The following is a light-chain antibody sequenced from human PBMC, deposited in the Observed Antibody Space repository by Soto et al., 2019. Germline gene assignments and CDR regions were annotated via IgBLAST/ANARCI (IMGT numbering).Light chain of an antibody. J-gene: IGKJ1*01. CDR2: KAS. V-gene: IGKV1-5*03. Sequence: DIQMTQSPSTLSASVGDRVTITCRASQTISSWLAWYQQKPGKAPKLLIYKASSLESGVPSRFSGSGSGTEFTLTISSLQPDDFATYYCQQWGTFGQGTKVDNK. CDR1: QTISSW. CDR3: QQWGT.